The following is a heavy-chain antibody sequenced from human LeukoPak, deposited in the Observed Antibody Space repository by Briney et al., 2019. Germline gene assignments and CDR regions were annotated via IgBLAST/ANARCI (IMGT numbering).Heavy chain of an antibody. V-gene: IGHV4-39*07. CDR3: ARRAGYDSSDNWFDP. CDR1: GGSISSSSYY. D-gene: IGHD3-22*01. J-gene: IGHJ5*02. Sequence: SETLSLTCTVSGGSISSSSYYWGWIRQPPGKGLEWIGSIYYSGSTYYNPSLKSRVTISVDTSKNQFSLKLSSVTAADTAVYYCARRAGYDSSDNWFDPWGQGTLVTVSS. CDR2: IYYSGST.